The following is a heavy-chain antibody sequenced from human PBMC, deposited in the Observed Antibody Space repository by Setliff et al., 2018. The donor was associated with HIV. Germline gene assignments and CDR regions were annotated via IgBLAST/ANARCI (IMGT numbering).Heavy chain of an antibody. Sequence: PSETLSLTCTVSGGSISSGSYYWSWIRQPAGKGLEWIGHIYTSGSTNYNPSLKSRVTISVDTSKNQFSLKLSSVTAADTAVYYCARDGVGYYDSSGYSESAEYFQHWGQGTLVTVSS. CDR1: GGSISSGSYY. J-gene: IGHJ1*01. V-gene: IGHV4-61*09. CDR2: IYTSGST. D-gene: IGHD3-22*01. CDR3: ARDGVGYYDSSGYSESAEYFQH.